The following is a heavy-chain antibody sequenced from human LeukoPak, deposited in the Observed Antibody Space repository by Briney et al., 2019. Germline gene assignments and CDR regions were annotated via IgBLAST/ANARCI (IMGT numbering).Heavy chain of an antibody. D-gene: IGHD1-14*01. J-gene: IGHJ4*02. Sequence: GGSLRLSCAASGFTFSSYNMNWVRQAPGKGLEWVSSISSRSSYIYYADSVKGRFTISRDNAKNSLYLQMNSLRAEDTAVYYCARYNNDHFDYWGQGALVTVSS. CDR1: GFTFSSYN. CDR3: ARYNNDHFDY. V-gene: IGHV3-21*01. CDR2: ISSRSSYI.